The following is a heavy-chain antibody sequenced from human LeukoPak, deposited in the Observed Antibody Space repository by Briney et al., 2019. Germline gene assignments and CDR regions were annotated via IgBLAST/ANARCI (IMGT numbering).Heavy chain of an antibody. D-gene: IGHD3-9*01. V-gene: IGHV4-59*01. Sequence: SGTLSLTCTVSGGSISSYYWSWIRQPPGKGLEWIGYIYYSGSTNYNPSLKSRVTISVDTSKNQFSLKLSSVTAADTAVYYCARDRGDILTGFDYWGQGTLVTVSS. CDR1: GGSISSYY. CDR3: ARDRGDILTGFDY. CDR2: IYYSGST. J-gene: IGHJ4*02.